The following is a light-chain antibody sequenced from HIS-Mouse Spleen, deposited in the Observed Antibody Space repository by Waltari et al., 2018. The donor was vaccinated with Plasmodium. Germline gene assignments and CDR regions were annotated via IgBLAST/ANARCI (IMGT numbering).Light chain of an antibody. CDR1: QDISSY. Sequence: DIQLTQSPSFLSASVGDRVTITCRASQDISSYLAWYQQKPGKAPKLLIYAASTLQSGVPSRFSGSGSWTEFTLTISSLQPEDFATYYCQQLNSYPYTFGQGTKLEIK. CDR3: QQLNSYPYT. J-gene: IGKJ2*01. CDR2: AAS. V-gene: IGKV1-9*01.